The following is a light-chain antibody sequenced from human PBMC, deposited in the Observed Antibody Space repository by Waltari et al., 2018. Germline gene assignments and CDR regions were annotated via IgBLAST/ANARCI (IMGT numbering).Light chain of an antibody. Sequence: QSALTQPASVSGSPGQSVTIPCTGLSRPGDGSKLVSWFRQHPGKVPQPILFDVSNRPSDLSNRFPGYKSGNTAYLTISRLQADDEADYYCTTYPDTNTPVVFGGGTKVTV. CDR1: SRPGDGSKL. J-gene: IGLJ2*01. CDR3: TTYPDTNTPVV. V-gene: IGLV2-14*03. CDR2: DVS.